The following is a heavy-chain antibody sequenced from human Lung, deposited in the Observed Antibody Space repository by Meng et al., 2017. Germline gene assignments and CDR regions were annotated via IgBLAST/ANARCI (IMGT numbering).Heavy chain of an antibody. CDR2: ISSSGST. D-gene: IGHD2-2*02. CDR1: GGPISSGDYF. CDR3: ARVIGDCTTCYKGWFDP. Sequence: QVQLRESGPGLVKPSQTLSLTCTVSGGPISSGDYFWIWIRQPPGEGLEWIGYISSSGSTYYNPSLKSRLTISLDTSKNQFSLTLNSVTAADTAVYYCARVIGDCTTCYKGWFDPWGQGTLVTVSS. V-gene: IGHV4-30-4*01. J-gene: IGHJ5*02.